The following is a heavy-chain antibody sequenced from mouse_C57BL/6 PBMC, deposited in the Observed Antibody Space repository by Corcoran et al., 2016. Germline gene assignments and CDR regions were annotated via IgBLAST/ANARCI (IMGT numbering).Heavy chain of an antibody. CDR2: IFPGSGSL. Sequence: QVQLQQSGPELVKPGASVKISCTASGYTFTDYYINWVKQRPGQGLEWIGWIFPGSGSLFYNAKFKGQATLTVDKSSSTAHMLLSGLTSEDSAVYFCARGGSSTFDPYYYAMDYWGQGTSVTVSS. D-gene: IGHD3-2*02. V-gene: IGHV1-75*01. J-gene: IGHJ4*01. CDR1: GYTFTDYY. CDR3: ARGGSSTFDPYYYAMDY.